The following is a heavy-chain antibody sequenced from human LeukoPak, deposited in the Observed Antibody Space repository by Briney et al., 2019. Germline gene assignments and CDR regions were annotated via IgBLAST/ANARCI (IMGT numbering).Heavy chain of an antibody. CDR3: ARHVSVTPWYFDL. CDR2: IYYAGNT. J-gene: IGHJ2*01. V-gene: IGHV4-59*08. CDR1: GGSISSYF. Sequence: SETLSLTCTVSGGSISSYFWSWIRQPPGKALEWIGYIYYAGNTKYSPSLKGRVTISVDTSKNQFSLRLSSVTAADTAVYYCARHVSVTPWYFDLWGRGTLVTVSS. D-gene: IGHD4-17*01.